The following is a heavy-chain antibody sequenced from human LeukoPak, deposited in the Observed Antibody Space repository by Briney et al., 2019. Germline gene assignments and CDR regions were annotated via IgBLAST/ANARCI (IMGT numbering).Heavy chain of an antibody. CDR3: ARLPDP. CDR2: IYHSGSS. Sequence: SETLSLTCTVSGGSISTSGYYWGWIRQPPGKGLEWIGEIYHSGSSNYNPSLKSRVTISVDKSKNQLSLKLSSVTAADTAVYYCARLPDPWGQGTLVTVSS. J-gene: IGHJ5*02. V-gene: IGHV4-39*07. CDR1: GGSISTSGYY.